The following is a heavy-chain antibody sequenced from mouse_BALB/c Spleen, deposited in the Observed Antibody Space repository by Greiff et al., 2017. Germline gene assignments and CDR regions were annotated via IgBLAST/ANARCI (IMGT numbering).Heavy chain of an antibody. D-gene: IGHD1-2*01. Sequence: VQLQESGPELVKPGASVKMSCKASGYTFTDYVISWVKQRTGQGLEWIGEIYPGSGSTYYNEKFKGKATLTADKSSNTAYMQLSSLTSEDSAVYFCARRALLRPYAMDYWGQGTSVTVSS. CDR2: IYPGSGST. CDR3: ARRALLRPYAMDY. CDR1: GYTFTDYV. V-gene: IGHV1-77*01. J-gene: IGHJ4*01.